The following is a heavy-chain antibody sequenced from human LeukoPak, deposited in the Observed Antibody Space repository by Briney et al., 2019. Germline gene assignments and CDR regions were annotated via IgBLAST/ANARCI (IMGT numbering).Heavy chain of an antibody. V-gene: IGHV1-2*02. J-gene: IGHJ4*02. Sequence: ASVKVSCKASGYTFTGYYMHWVRQAPGQGLEWMGWINPNSGGTNYAQKFQGRVTMTRDTSISTAYMELSRLRSDDTAVYYCARVPTLEYCTNGVCYEMDYWGQGTLVTVSS. CDR2: INPNSGGT. CDR3: ARVPTLEYCTNGVCYEMDY. CDR1: GYTFTGYY. D-gene: IGHD2-8*01.